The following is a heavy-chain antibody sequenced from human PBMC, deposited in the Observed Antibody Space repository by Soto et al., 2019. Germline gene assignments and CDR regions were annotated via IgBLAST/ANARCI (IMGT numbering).Heavy chain of an antibody. Sequence: GGSLRLSCAAPGFTFSSYAMHWVRQAPGKGLEWVAVISYDGSNKYYADSVKGRFTISRDNSKNTLYLQMNSLRAEDTAVYYCARATRGYSGYDPFYYGMDVWGQGTTVTVSS. CDR1: GFTFSSYA. D-gene: IGHD5-12*01. CDR2: ISYDGSNK. CDR3: ARATRGYSGYDPFYYGMDV. V-gene: IGHV3-30-3*01. J-gene: IGHJ6*02.